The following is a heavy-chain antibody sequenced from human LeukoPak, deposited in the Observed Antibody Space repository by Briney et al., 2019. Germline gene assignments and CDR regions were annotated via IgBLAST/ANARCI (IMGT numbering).Heavy chain of an antibody. Sequence: SETLSLTCTVSGGSISSGGYYWSWIRQPPGKGLEWIGYIYHSGSTYYNPSLKSRVTISVDRSKNQFSLKLSSVTAADTAVHYCARDLEVAGAFDIWGQGTMVTVSS. D-gene: IGHD2-2*01. CDR3: ARDLEVAGAFDI. CDR1: GGSISSGGYY. CDR2: IYHSGST. V-gene: IGHV4-30-2*01. J-gene: IGHJ3*02.